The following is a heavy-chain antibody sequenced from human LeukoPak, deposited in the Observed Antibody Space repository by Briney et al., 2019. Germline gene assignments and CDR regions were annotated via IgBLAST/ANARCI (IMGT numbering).Heavy chain of an antibody. CDR3: ARAELRWLQKYLGDY. CDR2: MNPNSGNT. Sequence: ASVKVSCKASRYTFTSYDISWVRQATGQGLEWLGWMNPNSGNTGYAQKFQGRVTMTRNTSISTAYMELSSLRSEDTAMYYCARAELRWLQKYLGDYWGQGTPVTVSS. CDR1: RYTFTSYD. V-gene: IGHV1-8*01. J-gene: IGHJ4*02. D-gene: IGHD5-24*01.